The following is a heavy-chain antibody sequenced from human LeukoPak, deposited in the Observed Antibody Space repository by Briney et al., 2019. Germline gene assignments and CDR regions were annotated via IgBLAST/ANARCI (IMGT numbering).Heavy chain of an antibody. D-gene: IGHD2-2*01. CDR2: MNPNSGNT. J-gene: IGHJ6*02. CDR1: GYTFTSYD. Sequence: ASVKVSCKASGYTFTSYDINWVRQATGQGLEWMGWMNPNSGNTGYAQKFQGRVTMTRNTSISTAYMELSSLRSEDTAVYYCARRGSSTICSECGYGMDVWGQGTTVTVS. V-gene: IGHV1-8*01. CDR3: ARRGSSTICSECGYGMDV.